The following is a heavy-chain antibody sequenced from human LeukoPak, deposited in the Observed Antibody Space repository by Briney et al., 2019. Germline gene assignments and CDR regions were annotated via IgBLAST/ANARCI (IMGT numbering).Heavy chain of an antibody. CDR3: ARDGPWELLRAGFDY. CDR1: GYTFTGYY. J-gene: IGHJ4*02. Sequence: GASVKVSCKASGYTFTGYYMHWVRQAPGQGLEWMGWINPNSGGTNCAQKFQGRVTMTRDTSISTAYMELSRLRSDDTAVYYCARDGPWELLRAGFDYWGQGTLVTVSS. CDR2: INPNSGGT. V-gene: IGHV1-2*02. D-gene: IGHD1-26*01.